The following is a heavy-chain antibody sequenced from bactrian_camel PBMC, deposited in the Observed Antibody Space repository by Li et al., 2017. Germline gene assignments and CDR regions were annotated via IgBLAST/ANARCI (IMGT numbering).Heavy chain of an antibody. D-gene: IGHD2*01. CDR2: IYRDGSDP. J-gene: IGHJ4*01. V-gene: IGHV3S5*01. CDR3: VVVVNGA. Sequence: QLVESGGGLVQLGGSLRLACAASGLTSSTYYISWVRQAPGKGLEWVSSIYRDGSDPYYADSVKGRFTGSRDNAKNTVYLQMNSLEPEDTAVYYCVVVVNGARGQGTQVTVS. CDR1: GLTSSTYY.